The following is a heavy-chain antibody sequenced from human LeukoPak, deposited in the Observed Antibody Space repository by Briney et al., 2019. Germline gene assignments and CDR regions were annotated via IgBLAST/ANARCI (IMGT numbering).Heavy chain of an antibody. CDR1: GFTFADYA. CDR2: ISWNSGSI. V-gene: IGHV3-9*01. CDR3: AKDIRGYSYGPFDY. Sequence: PGGSLRLSCAASGFTFADYAMHWVRQAPGKGLEWVSGISWNSGSIGYADSVKGRFTISRDNAKNSLYLQMNSLRAEDTALYYCAKDIRGYSYGPFDYWGQGTLVTVSS. J-gene: IGHJ4*02. D-gene: IGHD5-18*01.